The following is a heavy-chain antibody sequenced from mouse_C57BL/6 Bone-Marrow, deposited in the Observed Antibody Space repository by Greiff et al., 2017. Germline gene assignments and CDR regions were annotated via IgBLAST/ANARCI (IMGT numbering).Heavy chain of an antibody. CDR3: TRWGDDGYYPWFAY. V-gene: IGHV1-15*01. CDR1: GYTFTDYE. Sequence: VQLKESGAELVRPGASVTLSCKASGYTFTDYEMHWVKQTPVHGLEWIGAIDPETGGTAYNQKFKGKAILTADKSSSTAYMELRSLTSEDSAVYYCTRWGDDGYYPWFAYWGQGTLVTVSA. J-gene: IGHJ3*01. D-gene: IGHD2-3*01. CDR2: IDPETGGT.